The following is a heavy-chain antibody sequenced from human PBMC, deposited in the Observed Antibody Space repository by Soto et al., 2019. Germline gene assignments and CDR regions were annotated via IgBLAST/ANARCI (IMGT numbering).Heavy chain of an antibody. V-gene: IGHV4-59*01. CDR2: VYYTGST. J-gene: IGHJ4*02. CDR3: ARSVAVPGSHVDY. D-gene: IGHD3-10*01. Sequence: SETLSLTCSVSGGSISGSYWSWIRQSPGKGLEWLGYVYYTGSTNYSPSLRSRVSISVDTSKNEFSLRLSSVTAADTAVYFCARSVAVPGSHVDYWGQGTQVTVS. CDR1: GGSISGSY.